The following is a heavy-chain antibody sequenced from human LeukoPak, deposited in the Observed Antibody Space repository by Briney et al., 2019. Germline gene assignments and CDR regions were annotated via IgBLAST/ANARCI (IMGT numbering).Heavy chain of an antibody. Sequence: GGSLRLSCAASGFTVSNNYMSWVRQAPGKGLEWVSVIYSGGNTYHADSVKGRFTTSRDNSKNTLYLQMNSLRAEDTAVYYCVRRAWGKQWLIDYWGRGTLVIVSS. J-gene: IGHJ4*02. V-gene: IGHV3-66*04. CDR1: GFTVSNNY. CDR3: VRRAWGKQWLIDY. D-gene: IGHD6-19*01. CDR2: IYSGGNT.